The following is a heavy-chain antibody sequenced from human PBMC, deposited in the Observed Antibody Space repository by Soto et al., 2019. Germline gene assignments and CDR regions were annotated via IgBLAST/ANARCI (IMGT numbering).Heavy chain of an antibody. Sequence: QVQLQESGPGLVKPSGTLSLTCAASSGSIFTTNWWSWVRQSPGRGLQWIGDIYHSGSPKYNPSLKSRASISIDKSKGRFFLNLTSVTAAGTAVYYCARKPDVATAKVGGGYVFDVWGQGTRVTVSS. CDR3: ARKPDVATAKVGGGYVFDV. CDR1: SGSIFTTNW. D-gene: IGHD3-16*01. V-gene: IGHV4-4*02. J-gene: IGHJ3*01. CDR2: IYHSGSP.